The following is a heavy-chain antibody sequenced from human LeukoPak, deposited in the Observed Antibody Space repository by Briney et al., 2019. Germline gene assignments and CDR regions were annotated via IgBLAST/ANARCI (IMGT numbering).Heavy chain of an antibody. V-gene: IGHV4-34*01. J-gene: IGHJ3*02. CDR3: ARGSSRTTFVKDDAFDI. CDR1: GGSFSGYY. D-gene: IGHD3-10*02. CDR2: INHSGST. Sequence: SETLSLTCAVYGGSFSGYYWSWIRQPPGKGLEWIGEINHSGSTNYNPSLKSRVTISVDTSKNQFSLKLSSVTAADTAVYYCARGSSRTTFVKDDAFDIWGQGTMVTVSS.